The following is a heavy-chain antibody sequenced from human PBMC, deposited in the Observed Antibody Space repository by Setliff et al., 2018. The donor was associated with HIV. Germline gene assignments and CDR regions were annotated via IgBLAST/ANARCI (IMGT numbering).Heavy chain of an antibody. D-gene: IGHD5-12*01. CDR2: ISSTGNTI. V-gene: IGHV3-11*01. CDR3: ARWVYDSGSGYFIDY. CDR1: GFTFSDYY. J-gene: IGHJ4*02. Sequence: GGSLRLSCAASGFTFSDYYMNWIRRAPGKGLEWVSYISSTGNTIKYAASVKGRFTISRDNAQNSLSLRMNGLTDEDTAVYYCARWVYDSGSGYFIDYWGQGTLVTVSS.